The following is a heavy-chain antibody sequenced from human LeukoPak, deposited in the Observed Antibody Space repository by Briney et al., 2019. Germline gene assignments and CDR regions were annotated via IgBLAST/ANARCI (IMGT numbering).Heavy chain of an antibody. V-gene: IGHV3-48*04. Sequence: GGSLRLSCAASGFTFSSYSMNWVRQAPGKRLEWVSYISSSSSTIYYADSVKGRFTISRDNAKNSLYLQMNSLGAEETAVYYCARTPIEYCSGGSCYVYWGQGTLVTVSS. CDR1: GFTFSSYS. J-gene: IGHJ4*02. CDR3: ARTPIEYCSGGSCYVY. D-gene: IGHD2-15*01. CDR2: ISSSSSTI.